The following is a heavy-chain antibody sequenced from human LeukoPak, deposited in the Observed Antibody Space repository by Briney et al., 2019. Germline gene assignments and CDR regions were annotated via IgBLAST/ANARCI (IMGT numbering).Heavy chain of an antibody. Sequence: ASVKVSCKASGYTFTSYGISWVRQATGQGLEWMGWINAYNGNTNYAQKLQGRVTMTTDTSTSTAYMELRSLRSDDTAVYYCVRVRSYYKSGGDFDYWGQGTLVTVSS. V-gene: IGHV1-18*01. CDR2: INAYNGNT. CDR3: VRVRSYYKSGGDFDY. D-gene: IGHD3-22*01. CDR1: GYTFTSYG. J-gene: IGHJ4*02.